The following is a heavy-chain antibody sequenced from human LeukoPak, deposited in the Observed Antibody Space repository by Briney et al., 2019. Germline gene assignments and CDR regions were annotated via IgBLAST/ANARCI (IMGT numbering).Heavy chain of an antibody. D-gene: IGHD2-21*01. CDR2: ISGSGGST. CDR1: GFTFSSYA. V-gene: IGHV3-23*01. J-gene: IGHJ4*02. Sequence: GGSLRLSCAASGFTFSSYAMSWVRQAPGKGLEWVSAISGSGGSTYYADSVKGRFTISRDNSKNTLYLQMNSLRAEDTAVYYCAKGRDPLFRIPHFDYWGQGTLVTVSS. CDR3: AKGRDPLFRIPHFDY.